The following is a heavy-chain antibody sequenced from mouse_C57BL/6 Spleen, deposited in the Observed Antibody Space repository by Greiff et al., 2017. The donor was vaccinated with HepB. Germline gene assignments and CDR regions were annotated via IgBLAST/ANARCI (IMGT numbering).Heavy chain of an antibody. D-gene: IGHD3-2*02. CDR1: GYAFSSYW. CDR3: ARGGAAQATFAY. Sequence: VKLVESGAELVKPGASVKISCKASGYAFSSYWMNWVKQRPGKGLEWIGQIYPGDGDTNYNGKFKGKATLTADKSSSTAYMQLSSLTSEDSAVYFCARGGAAQATFAYWGQGTLVTVSA. CDR2: IYPGDGDT. J-gene: IGHJ3*01. V-gene: IGHV1-80*01.